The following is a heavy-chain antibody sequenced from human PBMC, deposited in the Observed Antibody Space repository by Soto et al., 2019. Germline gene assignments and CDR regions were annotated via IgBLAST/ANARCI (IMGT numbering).Heavy chain of an antibody. CDR2: IRSKAYRGTT. CDR3: TRPLVPATTGTDFQH. V-gene: IGHV3-49*03. D-gene: IGHD2-2*01. CDR1: GFTFGDYT. Sequence: EVQLVESGGGLVQPGRSLRLSCTASGFTFGDYTMSWFRQAPGKGLEWVGFIRSKAYRGTTEYAASVKGRFTISRDDSKSIAYLQMNSLKTEDTAVYYCTRPLVPATTGTDFQHWGQGTLVTVSS. J-gene: IGHJ1*01.